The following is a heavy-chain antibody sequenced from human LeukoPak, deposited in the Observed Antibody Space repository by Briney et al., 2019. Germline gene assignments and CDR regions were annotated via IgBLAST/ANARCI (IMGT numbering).Heavy chain of an antibody. J-gene: IGHJ4*02. D-gene: IGHD6-6*01. CDR1: GGSISSSSYY. V-gene: IGHV4-39*01. CDR2: IYYSGST. Sequence: SETLSLTCTVSGGSISSSSYYWGWIRQPPGKGLEWIGSIYYSGSTYYNPSLKSRVTISVDTSKNQFSLKLSSVTAADTAVYYYARLQAALFDYWGQGTLVTVSS. CDR3: ARLQAALFDY.